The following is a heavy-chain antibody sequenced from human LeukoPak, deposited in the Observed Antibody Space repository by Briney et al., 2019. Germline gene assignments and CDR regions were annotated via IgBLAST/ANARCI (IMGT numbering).Heavy chain of an antibody. CDR3: ARDLSESTAMVNY. CDR1: GGSISSSSYY. CDR2: IYYSGST. Sequence: SETLSLTCTVSGGSISSSSYYWGWIRQPPGKGLEGIGSIYYSGSTYYNPSLKSRVTISVDTSKNQFSLKLSSVTAADTAVYYCARDLSESTAMVNYWGQRTLVTVSS. V-gene: IGHV4-39*07. D-gene: IGHD5-18*01. J-gene: IGHJ4*02.